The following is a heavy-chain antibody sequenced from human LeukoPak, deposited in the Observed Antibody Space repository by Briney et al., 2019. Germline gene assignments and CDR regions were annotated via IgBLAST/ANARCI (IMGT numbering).Heavy chain of an antibody. D-gene: IGHD4-17*01. CDR2: IYYSGST. CDR3: ARGFNDYGDYPAFDY. J-gene: IGHJ4*02. V-gene: IGHV4-59*01. CDR1: GGSISSYY. Sequence: SETLSLTCTVSGGSISSYYWSWIRQPPGKGLEWIGYIYYSGSTNYNPSLKGRVTISVDTSKDQFSLKLSSVTAADTAVYYCARGFNDYGDYPAFDYWGQGTLVTVSS.